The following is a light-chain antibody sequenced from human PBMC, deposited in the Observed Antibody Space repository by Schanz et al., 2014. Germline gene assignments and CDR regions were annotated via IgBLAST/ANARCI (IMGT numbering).Light chain of an antibody. Sequence: QSVLTQPPSVSGAPGQRVTISCTGSSSNIGAGYDVHWYQQLPRTAPKLLIYGNTNRPSGVPDRFSGSKSGTSASLAITGLQAEDEADYYCQSYDTTLSGSRVIFGGGTKLTVL. J-gene: IGLJ2*01. CDR2: GNT. CDR1: SSNIGAGYD. V-gene: IGLV1-40*01. CDR3: QSYDTTLSGSRVI.